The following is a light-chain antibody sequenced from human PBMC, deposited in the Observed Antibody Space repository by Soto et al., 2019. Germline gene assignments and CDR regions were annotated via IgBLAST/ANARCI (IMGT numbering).Light chain of an antibody. CDR3: MQGTHWPPST. Sequence: DVVMTQSPLSLPVTLGQPASISCRSSQSLVYSDGKTYLSWFQQRPGQSPRRLFYMVSRRDSEVTDRFSGSGSGTYFTLEISRVEAEDVGVYYCMQGTHWPPSTFGQGTKLEIK. V-gene: IGKV2-30*01. CDR2: MVS. J-gene: IGKJ2*02. CDR1: QSLVYSDGKTY.